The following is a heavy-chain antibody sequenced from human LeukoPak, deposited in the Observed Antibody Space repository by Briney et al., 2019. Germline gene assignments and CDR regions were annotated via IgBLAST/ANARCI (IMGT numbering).Heavy chain of an antibody. J-gene: IGHJ3*02. CDR2: IYPGDSDT. CDR3: ARRRYFDWLLDDAFDI. D-gene: IGHD3-9*01. CDR1: GYRFTNYW. V-gene: IGHV5-51*01. Sequence: GESLKISCKGSGYRFTNYWIGWVRQMPGKGLEWMGIIYPGDSDTRYSPSFQGQVTISADKSISTAYLQWSSLKASDTAMYYCARRRYFDWLLDDAFDIWGQGTMVTVSS.